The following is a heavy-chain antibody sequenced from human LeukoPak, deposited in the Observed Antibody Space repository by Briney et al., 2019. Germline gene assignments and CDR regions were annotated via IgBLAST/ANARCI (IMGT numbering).Heavy chain of an antibody. CDR1: GFTFSSYW. CDR3: ARGTSAGDY. J-gene: IGHJ4*02. CDR2: INTDGSST. Sequence: PGGSLRLSCAASGFTFSSYWMHWVRHAPGKGLVWVSRINTDGSSTSYADSVKGRFTISRDNAKNSLYLQMNSVRAEDTAVYYCARGTSAGDYWGQGTLVTVSS. V-gene: IGHV3-74*01.